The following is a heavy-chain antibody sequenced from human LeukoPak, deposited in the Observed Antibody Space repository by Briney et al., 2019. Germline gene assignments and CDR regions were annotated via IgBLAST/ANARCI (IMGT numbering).Heavy chain of an antibody. J-gene: IGHJ4*02. CDR3: AKVSGNDDYGGNVLDY. CDR1: GFTFSSYA. Sequence: GGSLRLSCAASGFTFSSYAMSWVRRAPGKGLEWVSAISGSGGSTYYADSVKGRFTISRDNSKNTLYLQMNSLRAEDTDVYYCAKVSGNDDYGGNVLDYWGQGTLVTVSS. V-gene: IGHV3-23*01. D-gene: IGHD4-23*01. CDR2: ISGSGGST.